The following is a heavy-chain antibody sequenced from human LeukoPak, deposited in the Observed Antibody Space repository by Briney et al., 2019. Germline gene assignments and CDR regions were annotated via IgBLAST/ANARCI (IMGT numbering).Heavy chain of an antibody. J-gene: IGHJ5*02. CDR2: ISSSGSTI. V-gene: IGHV3-48*04. Sequence: GGSLRLSCAASGFAFSSNWMHWVRQAPGKGLVWVSYISSSGSTIYYADSVKGRFTISRDNAKNSLYLQMNSLRAEDTAVYYCARTPWERGGCWFDPWGQGTLVTVSS. D-gene: IGHD1-26*01. CDR3: ARTPWERGGCWFDP. CDR1: GFAFSSNW.